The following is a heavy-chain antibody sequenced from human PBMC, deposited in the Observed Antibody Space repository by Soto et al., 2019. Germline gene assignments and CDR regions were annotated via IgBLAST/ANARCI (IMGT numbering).Heavy chain of an antibody. CDR1: GFTFSSYA. D-gene: IGHD2-2*01. V-gene: IGHV3-30-3*01. CDR2: ISFDGSNK. CDR3: ARGPSSLTRFDY. Sequence: GGSLRLSCAASGFTFSSYAMKWARQAPGKGLEWVAVISFDGSNKYYADSVKGRFTISRDNSKNTLYLQMNSLRAEDTAVYFCARGPSSLTRFDYWGQGTLVTVSS. J-gene: IGHJ4*02.